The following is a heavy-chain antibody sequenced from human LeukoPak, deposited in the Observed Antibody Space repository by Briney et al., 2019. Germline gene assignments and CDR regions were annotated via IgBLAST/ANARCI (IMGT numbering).Heavy chain of an antibody. J-gene: IGHJ4*02. V-gene: IGHV3-21*01. Sequence: GGSLRLSCAASGFTFSSYSMNWVRQAPGKGLEWVSSISSSSSYIYYADSVKGRLTISRDNAKNSLYLQMNSLRAEDTAVYYCARSSSGAYSYYFDYWGQGTLVTVSS. D-gene: IGHD2-21*01. CDR2: ISSSSSYI. CDR3: ARSSSGAYSYYFDY. CDR1: GFTFSSYS.